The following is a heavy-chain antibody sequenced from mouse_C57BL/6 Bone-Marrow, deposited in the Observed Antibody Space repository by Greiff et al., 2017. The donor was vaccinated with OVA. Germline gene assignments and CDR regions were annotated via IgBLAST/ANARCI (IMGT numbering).Heavy chain of an antibody. Sequence: QFHVKQSGAELVRPGASLPLSCKPSAYPFPDYEMHWVKQTPLHGLEWIGAIVPETGGTAYNQKFKGKAILTADKSSSTAYMELRSLTSEDSAVYYCTRNGSSYVPLYWYFDVWGTGTTVTVSS. J-gene: IGHJ1*03. V-gene: IGHV1-15*01. CDR1: AYPFPDYE. D-gene: IGHD1-1*01. CDR2: IVPETGGT. CDR3: TRNGSSYVPLYWYFDV.